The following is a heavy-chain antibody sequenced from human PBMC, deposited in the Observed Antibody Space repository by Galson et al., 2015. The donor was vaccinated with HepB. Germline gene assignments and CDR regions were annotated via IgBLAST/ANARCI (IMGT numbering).Heavy chain of an antibody. CDR2: ISDTGGNT. V-gene: IGHV3-23*01. CDR1: GFTFSTYA. J-gene: IGHJ4*02. CDR3: AKGGEGYYSAY. Sequence: SLRLSCAASGFTFSTYAMNWVRQAPGKGLEWVSSISDTGGNTYYTDSVKGRFTISRDNSKNTLYLQMNSLRAEDTAIYYCAKGGEGYYSAYWGQGTLVTVSS. D-gene: IGHD2-21*01.